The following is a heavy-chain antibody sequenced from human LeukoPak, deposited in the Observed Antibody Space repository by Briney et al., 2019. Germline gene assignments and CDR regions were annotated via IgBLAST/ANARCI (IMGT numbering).Heavy chain of an antibody. CDR2: ISSSSSYI. Sequence: NPGGSLRLSCAASGFTFSSYSMNWVRQAPGKGLEWVSSISSSSSYIYYADSVKGRFTISRDNAKNSLYLQMNSLRAEDTAVYYCATNPRGQVVPNYFDQWGQGTLVTVSS. J-gene: IGHJ4*02. D-gene: IGHD2-15*01. CDR3: ATNPRGQVVPNYFDQ. CDR1: GFTFSSYS. V-gene: IGHV3-21*04.